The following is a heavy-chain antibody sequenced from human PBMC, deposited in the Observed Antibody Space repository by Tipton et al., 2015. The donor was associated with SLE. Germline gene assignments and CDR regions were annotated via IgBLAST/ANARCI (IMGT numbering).Heavy chain of an antibody. CDR2: IYYSGST. V-gene: IGHV4-59*01. D-gene: IGHD3-3*01. Sequence: TLSLTCAVYGGSFSSYYWSWLRQPPGKGLEWIGYIYYSGSTNYNPSLKSRVTISVDTSKNQFSLKLSSVTAADTAVYYCARARYYDFWSGYSFDYWGQGTLVTVSS. CDR1: GGSFSSYY. CDR3: ARARYYDFWSGYSFDY. J-gene: IGHJ4*02.